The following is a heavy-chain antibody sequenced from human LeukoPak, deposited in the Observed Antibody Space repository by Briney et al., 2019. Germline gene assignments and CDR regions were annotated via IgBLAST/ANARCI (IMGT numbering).Heavy chain of an antibody. CDR1: GGSISSSSYY. D-gene: IGHD1-7*01. CDR2: IYYSGST. V-gene: IGHV4-39*07. CDR3: ARGCDWNYYNWFDP. Sequence: SETLSPTCTVSGGSISSSSYYWGWIRQPPGKGLEWIGSIYYSGSTYYNPSLKSRVTISVDTSKNQFSLKLSSVTAADTAVYYCARGCDWNYYNWFDPWGQGTLVTVSS. J-gene: IGHJ5*02.